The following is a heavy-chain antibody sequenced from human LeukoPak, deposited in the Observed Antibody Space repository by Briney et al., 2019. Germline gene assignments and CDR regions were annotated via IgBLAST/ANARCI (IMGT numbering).Heavy chain of an antibody. CDR1: GGSISSGGYY. J-gene: IGHJ4*02. D-gene: IGHD3-3*01. CDR3: ARVEAFDFSILHDY. V-gene: IGHV4-30-2*01. CDR2: IYHTGST. Sequence: SETLSLTCTVSGGSISSGGYYWSWIRQPPGKGLEWIGYIYHTGSTYYNPSLKSRVTISVDRSKNQFSLKLSSVTAANTAVYYCARVEAFDFSILHDYWGQGTLVTVSS.